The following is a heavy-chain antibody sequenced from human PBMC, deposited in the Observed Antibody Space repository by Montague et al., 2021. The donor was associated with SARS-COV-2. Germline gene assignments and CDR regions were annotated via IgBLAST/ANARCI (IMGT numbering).Heavy chain of an antibody. D-gene: IGHD2-2*01. J-gene: IGHJ5*02. CDR3: ARGALGLPAAFNWFDP. Sequence: SETLSLTCTVSGGSMDDYYWTWLRQPPGKGLEWIGNIYYTGSTKYSSTLKSRVTMSVDTSRKQISLKLSSVTAADSAVYYCARGALGLPAAFNWFDPWGLGNLVTVSS. CDR1: GGSMDDYY. CDR2: IYYTGST. V-gene: IGHV4-59*01.